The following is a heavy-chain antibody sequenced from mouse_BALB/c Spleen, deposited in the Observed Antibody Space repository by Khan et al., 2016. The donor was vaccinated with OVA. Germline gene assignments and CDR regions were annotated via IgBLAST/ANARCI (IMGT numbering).Heavy chain of an antibody. CDR2: INPSNGYT. J-gene: IGHJ3*01. CDR1: GYTFTSYT. CDR3: VRDGAYYRNDGWFAY. V-gene: IGHV1-4*01. D-gene: IGHD2-14*01. Sequence: QVRLQQSGAELARPGASVKMSCKASGYTFTSYTIHWIKLRPGQGLEWIGYINPSNGYTNYNQKFKDKATLTADKSSTTVYMQLSSLTSDDSAVYNSVRDGAYYRNDGWFAYWGQGTLVTVSA.